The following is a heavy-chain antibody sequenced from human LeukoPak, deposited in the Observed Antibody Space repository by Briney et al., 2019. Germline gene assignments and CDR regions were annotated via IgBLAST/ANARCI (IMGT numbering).Heavy chain of an antibody. CDR1: GGSISSGSNY. CDR2: IYTSGDT. V-gene: IGHV4-61*02. Sequence: PSETLSLTCTVSGGSISSGSNYWSWIRQPAGKGLEWIGRIYTSGDTYYNPSLRSRVTISVDTSKNQFSLKLSSVTAADTAMYYCAGTGIAVAWGQGTLVTVSS. J-gene: IGHJ4*02. CDR3: AGTGIAVA. D-gene: IGHD6-19*01.